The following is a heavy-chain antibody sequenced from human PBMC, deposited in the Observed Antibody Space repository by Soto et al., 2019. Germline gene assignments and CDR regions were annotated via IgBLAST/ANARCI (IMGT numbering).Heavy chain of an antibody. CDR3: ARERGGAIIVGVTGTFDV. CDR1: GGNFGTYR. D-gene: IGHD3-22*01. CDR2: IVPLYHVI. V-gene: IGHV1-69*17. J-gene: IGHJ3*01. Sequence: VQLVQSEAEIQKPGSSVSVSCKASGGNFGTYRLNWVRQAPGQGLEWVGEIVPLYHVINYAPEFQDRVTITADQSTRTSYMHLSNLRSDDTAVYYCARERGGAIIVGVTGTFDVWGQGTLVTVSS.